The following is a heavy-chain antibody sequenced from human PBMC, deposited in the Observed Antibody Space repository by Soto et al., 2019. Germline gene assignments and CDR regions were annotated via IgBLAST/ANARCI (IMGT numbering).Heavy chain of an antibody. J-gene: IGHJ5*02. CDR2: INAGNGNT. V-gene: IGHV1-3*05. CDR1: GYTFTSYA. CDR3: ARVGPPADP. Sequence: QVQLVQSGAEEKKPGASVKVSCKASGYTFTSYAMHWVRQAPGQRLEWMGWINAGNGNTKYSQKLQGRVTITRDTSESPAYMELSSLRSEDTAAYYCARVGPPADPWAREPWSPSPQ.